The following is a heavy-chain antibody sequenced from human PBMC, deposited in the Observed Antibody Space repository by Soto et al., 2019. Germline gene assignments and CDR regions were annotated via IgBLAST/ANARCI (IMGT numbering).Heavy chain of an antibody. Sequence: PVESLKISCKGFGYTSTSYWIRCVLQMPGKGLEWMGRIDPSDSYTNYSPSFQDHVTISADNSIRTAYLQWSRLEASDTAIYYCARRNSGSWSFTWGQGTLVTVSS. CDR1: GYTSTSYW. D-gene: IGHD6-13*01. J-gene: IGHJ5*02. V-gene: IGHV5-10-1*01. CDR2: IDPSDSYT. CDR3: ARRNSGSWSFT.